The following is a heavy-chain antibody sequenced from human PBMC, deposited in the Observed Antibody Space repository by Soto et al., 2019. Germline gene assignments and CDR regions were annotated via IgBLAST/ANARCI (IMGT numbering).Heavy chain of an antibody. CDR1: GYSISSGYY. D-gene: IGHD4-17*01. J-gene: IGHJ6*02. CDR3: ARMGDYGDYVFYYYYGMDV. CDR2: IYHSGST. Sequence: SETLSLTCAVSGYSISSGYYWCWIRQPPGKGLEWIGSIYHSGSTYYNPSLKSRVTMSVDTSKNQFSLKLSSVTAADTAVYYCARMGDYGDYVFYYYYGMDVWGQGTTVTVSS. V-gene: IGHV4-38-2*01.